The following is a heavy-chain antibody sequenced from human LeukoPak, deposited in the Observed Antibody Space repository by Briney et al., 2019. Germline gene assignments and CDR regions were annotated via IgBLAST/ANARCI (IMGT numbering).Heavy chain of an antibody. CDR3: ARSSVVGVTSPWYFDY. CDR2: INPNSDDT. J-gene: IGHJ4*02. CDR1: GYTFTGYY. Sequence: VASVKVSCKASGYTFTGYYMHWVRQAPGQGLEWMGWINPNSDDTNYAQKFQGRVTMTRDTSISTAYMELSRLTSDDTAVYYCARSSVVGVTSPWYFDYWGQGTLVTVSS. D-gene: IGHD2-15*01. V-gene: IGHV1-2*02.